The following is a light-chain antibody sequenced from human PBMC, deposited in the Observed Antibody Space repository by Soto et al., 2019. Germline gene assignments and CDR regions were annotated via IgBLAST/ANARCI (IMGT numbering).Light chain of an antibody. CDR1: QKISSMY. CDR2: GAS. V-gene: IGKV3-20*01. Sequence: EIVLTPSPGTLSLSPGERATLSCRASQKISSMYLAWYLQKPGQAPRFLIYGASSRATGIPDRFNGSGSGTDFTLTISRLEPEDFAVYYCQQYGGTPPITFGQGTRLEI. CDR3: QQYGGTPPIT. J-gene: IGKJ5*01.